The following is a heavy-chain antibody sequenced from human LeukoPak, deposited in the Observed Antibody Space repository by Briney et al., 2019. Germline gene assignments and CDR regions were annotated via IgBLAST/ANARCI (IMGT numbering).Heavy chain of an antibody. CDR2: ISWNSGSI. D-gene: IGHD1-26*01. V-gene: IGHV3-9*01. CDR1: GFTFDDYA. J-gene: IGHJ6*03. CDR3: ARSLLYYYYYYMDV. Sequence: GGSLRLSCAASGFTFDDYAMHWVRQAPGKGLEWVSGISWNSGSIGYADSVKGRFTISRDNAKNSLYLQMNSLRAEDTAVYYCARSLLYYYYYYMDVWGKGTTVTVSS.